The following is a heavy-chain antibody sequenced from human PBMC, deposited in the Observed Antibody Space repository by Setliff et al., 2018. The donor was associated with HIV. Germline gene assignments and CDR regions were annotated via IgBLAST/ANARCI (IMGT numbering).Heavy chain of an antibody. CDR3: ARGLSFSDPGGFDY. D-gene: IGHD3-10*01. J-gene: IGHJ4*02. CDR2: IYTSWST. V-gene: IGHV4-61*02. CDR1: GGSISSGSYY. Sequence: PSETLSLTCTVSGGSISSGSYYWSWIRQPAGKGLEWIGRIYTSWSTNYNPSLKSRVTISVDTSKNQFSRKLGSVTAADTAVYYCARGLSFSDPGGFDYWGQGTLVTVSS.